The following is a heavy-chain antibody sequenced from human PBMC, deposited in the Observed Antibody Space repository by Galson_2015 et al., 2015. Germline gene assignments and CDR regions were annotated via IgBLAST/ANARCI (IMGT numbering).Heavy chain of an antibody. J-gene: IGHJ5*02. CDR1: GGSISSGGYS. V-gene: IGHV4-30-2*01. D-gene: IGHD3-22*01. CDR3: VVGSYYYDSSGWGWFDP. Sequence: TLSLTCAVSGGSISSGGYSWSWIRQPPGKGLEWIGYIYHSGSTYYNPSLKSRVTISVDRSKNQFSLKLSSVTAADTAVYYCVVGSYYYDSSGWGWFDPWGQGTLVTVSS. CDR2: IYHSGST.